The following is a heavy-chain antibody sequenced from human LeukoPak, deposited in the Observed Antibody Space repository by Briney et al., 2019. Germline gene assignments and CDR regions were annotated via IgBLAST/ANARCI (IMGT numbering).Heavy chain of an antibody. Sequence: GGSLRLSCAASGFTVSSNYMSWVRQAPGKGLEWVSVIYSGGSTYYADSVKGRLTISRHNSKNTLYLQMNSLRAEDTAVYYCGGSSSWYHFDYWGQGTLVTVSS. CDR1: GFTVSSNY. V-gene: IGHV3-53*04. D-gene: IGHD6-13*01. CDR2: IYSGGST. CDR3: GGSSSWYHFDY. J-gene: IGHJ4*02.